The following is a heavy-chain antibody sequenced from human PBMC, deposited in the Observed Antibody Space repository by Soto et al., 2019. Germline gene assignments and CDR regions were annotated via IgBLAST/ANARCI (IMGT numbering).Heavy chain of an antibody. Sequence: QVQLVQSGAEVKKPGASVKVSCKASGYTFTGYYMHWVRQAPGQGLEWMGWISAYNGNTNYAQKLQGRVTMTTDTSTSTAYMELRSLRSDDTAVYYCARDPVHDYSNHRDYWGQGTLVTVSS. CDR1: GYTFTGYY. CDR3: ARDPVHDYSNHRDY. D-gene: IGHD4-4*01. CDR2: ISAYNGNT. V-gene: IGHV1-18*04. J-gene: IGHJ4*02.